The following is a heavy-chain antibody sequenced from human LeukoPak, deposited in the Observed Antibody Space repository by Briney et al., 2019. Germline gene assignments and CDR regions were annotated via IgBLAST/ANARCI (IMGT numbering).Heavy chain of an antibody. Sequence: ASVKVSCKASGYTFTSYGISWVRQAPGQGLEWMGWISAYNGNTNYAQKLQGRVTMTTDTSTSTAYMELRSLRSDDTAVYYCARDKRRFGELLAPFKDYWGQGTLVTVSS. J-gene: IGHJ4*02. D-gene: IGHD3-10*01. V-gene: IGHV1-18*01. CDR2: ISAYNGNT. CDR1: GYTFTSYG. CDR3: ARDKRRFGELLAPFKDY.